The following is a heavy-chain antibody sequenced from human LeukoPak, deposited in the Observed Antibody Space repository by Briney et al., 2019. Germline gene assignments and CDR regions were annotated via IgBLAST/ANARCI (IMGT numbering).Heavy chain of an antibody. CDR3: ARSWGGLIEGAFDI. J-gene: IGHJ3*02. CDR1: GGSISSHY. CDR2: IYTSGST. Sequence: SETLSLTCTVSGGSISSHYWSWIRQPAGKGLEWIGRIYTSGSTNYNPSLKSRVTMSVDTSKNQFSLKLSSVTAADTAVYYCARSWGGLIEGAFDIWGQGTMVTVSS. V-gene: IGHV4-4*07. D-gene: IGHD3-22*01.